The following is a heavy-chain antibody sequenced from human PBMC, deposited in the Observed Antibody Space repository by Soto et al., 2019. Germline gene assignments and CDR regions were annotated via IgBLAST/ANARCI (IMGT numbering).Heavy chain of an antibody. CDR1: GYTFTSYD. J-gene: IGHJ4*02. CDR3: ARGYSNGPPSDY. CDR2: MNPNSGNT. D-gene: IGHD6-19*01. V-gene: IGHV1-8*01. Sequence: ASVKVSCKASGYTFTSYDINWVRQATGQGREWMGWMNPNSGNTGYAKKFQGRVTMTRNTSILTVKTEMSTVTSEDTAAYYCARGYSNGPPSDYWGQGTLVTVSS.